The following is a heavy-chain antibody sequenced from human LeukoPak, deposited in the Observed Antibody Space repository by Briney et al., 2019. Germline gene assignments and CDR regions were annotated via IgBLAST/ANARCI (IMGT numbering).Heavy chain of an antibody. CDR3: AKDSGHSGSYGWFDP. CDR2: ISWNSGSI. CDR1: GSTFDDYA. Sequence: PGGSLRLSCAASGSTFDDYAMHWVRQAPGKGLEWVSGISWNSGSIGYADSVKGRFTISRDNAKNSLYLQMNSLRAEDTALYYCAKDSGHSGSYGWFDPWGQGTLVTVSS. V-gene: IGHV3-9*01. D-gene: IGHD3-10*01. J-gene: IGHJ5*02.